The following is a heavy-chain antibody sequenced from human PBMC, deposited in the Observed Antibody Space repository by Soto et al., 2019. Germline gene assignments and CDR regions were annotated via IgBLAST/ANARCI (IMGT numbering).Heavy chain of an antibody. CDR2: IWYDGSNK. J-gene: IGHJ4*02. CDR3: VRDPLLRYLDWLLSYFDY. V-gene: IGHV3-33*01. CDR1: GFTFSSYG. Sequence: PGGSLRLSCAASGFTFSSYGMHWVRQAPGKGLEWVAVIWYDGSNKYYADSVKGRFTISRDNSKNTLYLQMNSLRAEDTAVYYCVRDPLLRYLDWLLSYFDYWGRGTLVTSPQ. D-gene: IGHD3-9*01.